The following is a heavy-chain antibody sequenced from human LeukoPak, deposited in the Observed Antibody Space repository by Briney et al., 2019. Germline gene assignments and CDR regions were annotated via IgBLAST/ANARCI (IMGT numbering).Heavy chain of an antibody. V-gene: IGHV4-38-2*02. Sequence: KPSETLSLTCTVSGYSISRGYYWGWIRQPPGKGLEWIGTIYHSGSTYYNPSLKSRVTISVDTSKNQFSLKLSSVTAADTAVYYCARSPITYTSSHDFDYWGQGTLVTVSS. J-gene: IGHJ4*02. CDR2: IYHSGST. D-gene: IGHD6-13*01. CDR3: ARSPITYTSSHDFDY. CDR1: GYSISRGYY.